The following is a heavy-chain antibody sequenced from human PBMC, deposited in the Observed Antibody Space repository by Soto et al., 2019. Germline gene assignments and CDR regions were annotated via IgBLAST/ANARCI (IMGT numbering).Heavy chain of an antibody. D-gene: IGHD5-18*01. V-gene: IGHV4-31*03. J-gene: IGHJ4*02. CDR3: SRGILV. CDR1: GGSINSGGYC. Sequence: QVQLQESGPGLVKPSQTLSLTCTVSGGSINSGGYCWSWIRQHPGKGLDWIGCISYGGSTSYNPSLKSRVNISVDTSKNQFSPTLTSVTAADTAVYYCSRGILVWGQGTLITVSS. CDR2: ISYGGST.